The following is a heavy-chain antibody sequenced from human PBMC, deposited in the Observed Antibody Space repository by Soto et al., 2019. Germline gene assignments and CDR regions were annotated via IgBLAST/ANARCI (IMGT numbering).Heavy chain of an antibody. CDR2: VYHTGRT. CDR3: ARDFAYFDS. V-gene: IGHV4-61*01. CDR1: GGSFKSGSYS. D-gene: IGHD3-3*01. Sequence: QVQLQESGPGLVKPSETLSLTCTVSGGSFKSGSYSWSWIRQPPGKGLEWIGYVYHTGRTSYNPSLKSRVSISMDTSKNQFSLNLDSVTAADTAVYFCARDFAYFDSWGLGTLVTVSS. J-gene: IGHJ4*02.